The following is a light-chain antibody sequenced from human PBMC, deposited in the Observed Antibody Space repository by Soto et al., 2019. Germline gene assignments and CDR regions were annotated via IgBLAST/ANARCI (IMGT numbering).Light chain of an antibody. CDR1: QSINTY. Sequence: ENVLTQSPATLSLSPGEGATLSCRASQSINTYLAWYQQKPGQAPRLLIYGASKRATGIPARFSGSGSGTDFTLTISSLQPEDFAIYYCQQTYTSPENTFGQGTRLDIK. CDR3: QQTYTSPENT. J-gene: IGKJ5*01. V-gene: IGKV3-11*01. CDR2: GAS.